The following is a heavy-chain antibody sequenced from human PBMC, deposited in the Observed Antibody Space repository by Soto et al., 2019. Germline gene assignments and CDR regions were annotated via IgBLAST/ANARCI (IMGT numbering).Heavy chain of an antibody. J-gene: IGHJ4*02. CDR1: GFTFSSYA. Sequence: PGGSLRLSCAASGFTFSSYAMSWVRQAPGKGLEWVSAISGSGGSTYYADSVKGRFTISRDNSKNTLYLQMNSLRAEDTAVYYCAKDYRVESEPWLVLEAFDYWGQGTLVTVSS. CDR3: AKDYRVESEPWLVLEAFDY. V-gene: IGHV3-23*01. CDR2: ISGSGGST. D-gene: IGHD6-19*01.